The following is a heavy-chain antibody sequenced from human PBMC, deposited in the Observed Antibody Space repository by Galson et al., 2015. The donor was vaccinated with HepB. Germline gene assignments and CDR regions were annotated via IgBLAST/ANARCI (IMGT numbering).Heavy chain of an antibody. CDR2: LSYEENNE. D-gene: IGHD2-2*01. J-gene: IGHJ5*01. V-gene: IGHV3-30*18. CDR3: AKDWGLPYCSSTFCPKQYGIDS. Sequence: SLRLSCAASGFTFSTYGMHWVRQAPGKGLEWVAVLSYEENNEYYSDSGKGRFTNTRDNSTNTLYLQMNSLRAEDTAVYYCAKDWGLPYCSSTFCPKQYGIDSWGQGTLVTVSS. CDR1: GFTFSTYG.